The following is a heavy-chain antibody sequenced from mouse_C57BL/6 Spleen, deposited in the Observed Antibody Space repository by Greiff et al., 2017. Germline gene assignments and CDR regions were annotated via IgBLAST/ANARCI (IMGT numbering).Heavy chain of an antibody. CDR3: ATYDYDGGYYAMDY. J-gene: IGHJ4*01. CDR2: ILPGSGST. V-gene: IGHV1-9*01. CDR1: GYTFTGYW. Sequence: VQLQQSGAELMKPGASVKLSCKATGYTFTGYWIEWVKQRPGHGLEWIGEILPGSGSTNYNEKFKGKATFTADTSSNTAYLQLSSLTSEDTAVYYCATYDYDGGYYAMDYWGQGTSVTVSS. D-gene: IGHD2-4*01.